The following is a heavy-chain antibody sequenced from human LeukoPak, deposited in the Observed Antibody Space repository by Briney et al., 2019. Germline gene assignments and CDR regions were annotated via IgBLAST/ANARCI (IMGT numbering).Heavy chain of an antibody. CDR3: AASYGYI. V-gene: IGHV3-53*04. CDR1: GFTVSSNY. Sequence: GGSLRLSCAASGFTVSSNYMSWVRQAPGKGLEWVSVIYSGGSTYCADSVKGRFTISRHNSKNTLYLQMDSLRAEDTAVYYCAASYGYIWGQGTLVTVSS. CDR2: IYSGGST. D-gene: IGHD5-18*01. J-gene: IGHJ4*02.